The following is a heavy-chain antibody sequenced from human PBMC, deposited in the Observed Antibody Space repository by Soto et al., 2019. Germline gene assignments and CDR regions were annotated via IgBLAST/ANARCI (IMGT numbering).Heavy chain of an antibody. CDR1: GGSISSYY. Sequence: QVQLQESGPGLVKPSETLSLTCTVSGGSISSYYWSWIRQPPGKGLEWIGYIYYSGSTNYNPSLKSRVTISVDTSKNQFSLKLSSVTAADTAVYYCARHHLTYSSYRERGTNWYFDLWGRGTLVTVSS. V-gene: IGHV4-59*08. CDR3: ARHHLTYSSYRERGTNWYFDL. D-gene: IGHD2-21*01. CDR2: IYYSGST. J-gene: IGHJ2*01.